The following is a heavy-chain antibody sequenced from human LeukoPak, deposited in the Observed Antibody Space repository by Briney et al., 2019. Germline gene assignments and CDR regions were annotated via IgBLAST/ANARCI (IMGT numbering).Heavy chain of an antibody. CDR2: ISSSSSYI. V-gene: IGHV3-21*01. J-gene: IGHJ4*02. CDR3: ARVSTKDYGSSDY. D-gene: IGHD4-17*01. Sequence: GGSLRLSCAASGFTFSSYSMNWVRQTPGKGLEWVSSISSSSSYIYYADSVKGRFTISRDNAKNSLYLQMNSLRAEDTAVYYCARVSTKDYGSSDYWGQGTLVTVSS. CDR1: GFTFSSYS.